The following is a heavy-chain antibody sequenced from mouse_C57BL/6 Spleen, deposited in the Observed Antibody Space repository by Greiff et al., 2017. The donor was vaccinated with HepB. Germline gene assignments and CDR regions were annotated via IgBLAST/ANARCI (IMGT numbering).Heavy chain of an antibody. D-gene: IGHD2-2*01. CDR3: ARYTNGYPDYFDY. CDR1: GFTFTDYY. CDR2: IRNKANGYTS. J-gene: IGHJ2*01. V-gene: IGHV7-3*01. Sequence: VQLKESGGGLVQPGGSLSLSCAASGFTFTDYYMSWVRQPPGKALEWLGFIRNKANGYTSEYSASVKGRFTISRDNSQSILYLQMNALRAEDSATYYCARYTNGYPDYFDYWGQGTTLTVSS.